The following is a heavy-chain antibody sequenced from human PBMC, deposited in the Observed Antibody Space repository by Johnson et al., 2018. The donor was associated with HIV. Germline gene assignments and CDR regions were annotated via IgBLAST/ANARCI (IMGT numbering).Heavy chain of an antibody. CDR1: GFTFYDYG. Sequence: VQLVESGGGVVRPGGSLRLSCAASGFTFYDYGMSWVRQAPGKGLEWVSGIYWNGGSTGYADSVKGRFTISRDNAKNSLYLQMNSLRAEDTALYYCARKGERGIAVAEDAFDIWGQGTLVTVSS. V-gene: IGHV3-20*04. CDR2: IYWNGGST. D-gene: IGHD6-19*01. CDR3: ARKGERGIAVAEDAFDI. J-gene: IGHJ3*02.